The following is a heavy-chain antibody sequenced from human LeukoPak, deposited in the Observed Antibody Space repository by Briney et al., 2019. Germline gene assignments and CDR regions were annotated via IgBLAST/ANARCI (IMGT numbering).Heavy chain of an antibody. CDR2: IGTAGDT. D-gene: IGHD4-17*01. J-gene: IGHJ4*02. CDR1: GFTFSSYD. V-gene: IGHV3-13*01. CDR3: ARAGVYGDYDY. Sequence: PGGSLRLSCAASGFTFSSYDMHWVRQATGKGLEWVSAIGTAGDTYYPGSVKGRFTISRENAKNSLYLQMNSLRAGDTAVYYCARAGVYGDYDYWGQGTLVTVSS.